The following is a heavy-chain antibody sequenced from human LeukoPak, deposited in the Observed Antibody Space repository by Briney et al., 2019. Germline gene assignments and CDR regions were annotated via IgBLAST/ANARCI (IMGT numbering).Heavy chain of an antibody. CDR1: GFTFSSYA. CDR2: ISYDGSNK. V-gene: IGHV3-30-3*01. J-gene: IGHJ4*02. CDR3: ARDERRWEQWLVRTSGCNY. D-gene: IGHD6-19*01. Sequence: GGPLRLSCAASGFTFSSYAMHWVRQAPGKGLEWVAVISYDGSNKYYADSVKGRFTISRDNSKNTLYLQMNSLRAEDTAVYYCARDERRWEQWLVRTSGCNYWGQGTLVTVSS.